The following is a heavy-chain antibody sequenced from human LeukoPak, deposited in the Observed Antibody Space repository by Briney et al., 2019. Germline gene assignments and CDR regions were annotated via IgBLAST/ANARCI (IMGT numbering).Heavy chain of an antibody. Sequence: SVKVSCKASGGTFGSYAISWVRQAPGQGLEWMGGIIPIFGTANYAQKFQGRVTITADESTSTAYMELSSLRSEDTAVYYCARGEGLLWPFDYWGQGTLVTVSS. J-gene: IGHJ4*02. D-gene: IGHD3-10*01. V-gene: IGHV1-69*13. CDR3: ARGEGLLWPFDY. CDR2: IIPIFGTA. CDR1: GGTFGSYA.